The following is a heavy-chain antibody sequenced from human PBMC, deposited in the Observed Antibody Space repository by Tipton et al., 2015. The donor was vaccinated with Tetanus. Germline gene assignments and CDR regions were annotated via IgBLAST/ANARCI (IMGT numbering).Heavy chain of an antibody. CDR3: VRGTTMVRGVSPTGFYGMDV. CDR1: GYTFSSYD. Sequence: QVQLVQSGAEVKKPGASVKVSCKASGYTFSSYDTNWVRQATGQGLEWMGWMNPNSGNTAYEQKFQGRVTMTSNTSISTAYMELSSLRSEDTAVYYCVRGTTMVRGVSPTGFYGMDVWGQGTTVTVSS. J-gene: IGHJ6*02. CDR2: MNPNSGNT. D-gene: IGHD3-10*01. V-gene: IGHV1-8*01.